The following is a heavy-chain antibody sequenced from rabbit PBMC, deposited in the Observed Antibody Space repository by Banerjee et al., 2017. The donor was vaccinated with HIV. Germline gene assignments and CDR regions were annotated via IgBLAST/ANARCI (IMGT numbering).Heavy chain of an antibody. CDR2: IDVAKYGTT. V-gene: IGHV1S45*01. J-gene: IGHJ4*01. Sequence: EESGGDLVQPEGSLTLTCTASGFSFSSSYWICWVRQAPGKGLEWIACIDVAKYGTTYYTSWAKGRFTISKTSSTTVTLLMTSLTVADTATYFCARDAAGREDFNLWGPGTLVTVS. CDR3: ARDAAGREDFNL. CDR1: GFSFSSSYW. D-gene: IGHD4-2*01.